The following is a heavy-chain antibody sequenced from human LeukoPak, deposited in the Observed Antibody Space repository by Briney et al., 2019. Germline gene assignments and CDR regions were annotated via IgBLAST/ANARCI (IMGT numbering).Heavy chain of an antibody. D-gene: IGHD3-3*01. CDR2: IYASGST. Sequence: SETLSLTCTVSGGSISSYYWSWIRQPAGKGLEWIGRIYASGSTNYNPSLKSRVTMSVDTSKNQFSLKLSSVTAADTAVYYCVGERITIFGVGLDAFDIWGQGTMVTVSS. J-gene: IGHJ3*02. CDR1: GGSISSYY. V-gene: IGHV4-4*07. CDR3: VGERITIFGVGLDAFDI.